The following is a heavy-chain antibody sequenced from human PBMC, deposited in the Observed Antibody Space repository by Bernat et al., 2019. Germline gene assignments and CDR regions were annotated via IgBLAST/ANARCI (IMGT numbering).Heavy chain of an antibody. V-gene: IGHV3-48*02. D-gene: IGHD3-10*01. Sequence: EVQLVESGGGLVQPGGSLRLSCAASGFTFSSYSMNWVRQAPGKGLEWVSYISSSSSTIYYADSVKGRFTISRDNAKNSLYLQMNSLRDEDTAVYYCARGGITMVQGARGAFDIWGQGTMVTVSS. CDR2: ISSSSSTI. CDR3: ARGGITMVQGARGAFDI. CDR1: GFTFSSYS. J-gene: IGHJ3*02.